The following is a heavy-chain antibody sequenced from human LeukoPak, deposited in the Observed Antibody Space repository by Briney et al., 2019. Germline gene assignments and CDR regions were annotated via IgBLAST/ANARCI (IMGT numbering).Heavy chain of an antibody. CDR1: EFTFSSYW. Sequence: PGGSLRLSCVASEFTFSSYWMHWVRQAPGEGLVWVSVINSDGSTTLYADPVKGRFTISRDNAKNTLYLQMNSLRAEDTAVYYCAGLRGKITTIDYWGQGTLVTVSS. J-gene: IGHJ4*02. V-gene: IGHV3-74*03. D-gene: IGHD4-11*01. CDR2: INSDGSTT. CDR3: AGLRGKITTIDY.